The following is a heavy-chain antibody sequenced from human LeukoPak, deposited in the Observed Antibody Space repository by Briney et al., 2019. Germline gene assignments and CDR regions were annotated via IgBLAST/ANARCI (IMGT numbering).Heavy chain of an antibody. J-gene: IGHJ4*02. Sequence: SETLSLTCTVSGGSISSYYWSWIRQPPPKGLEWIGYLYYSGSAKYNPSLKSRVTISVDPSETHFALKLSSVTAADTAVYYCARKGSGTSSPFDYWGPGTMVTVSS. CDR3: ARKGSGTSSPFDY. CDR2: LYYSGSA. V-gene: IGHV4-59*01. CDR1: GGSISSYY. D-gene: IGHD1-26*01.